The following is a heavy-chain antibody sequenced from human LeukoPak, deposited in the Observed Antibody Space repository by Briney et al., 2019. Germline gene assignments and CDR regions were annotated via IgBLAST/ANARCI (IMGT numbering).Heavy chain of an antibody. Sequence: PGGSLRLSCAASGFTFDDYGMSWVRQAPGKGLERVSGINWNGGSTDYADSVKGGFTISRDNAKHSLYLQMNSLRAEDTALYYCARARRAPMVRGVINWFDRWGQGTLVTVSS. CDR2: INWNGGST. CDR1: GFTFDDYG. V-gene: IGHV3-20*04. CDR3: ARARRAPMVRGVINWFDR. D-gene: IGHD3-10*01. J-gene: IGHJ5*02.